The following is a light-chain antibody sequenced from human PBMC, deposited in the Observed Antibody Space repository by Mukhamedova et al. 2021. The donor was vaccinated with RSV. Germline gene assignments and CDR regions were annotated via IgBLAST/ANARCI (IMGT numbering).Light chain of an antibody. CDR2: FNSDGSH. J-gene: IGLJ3*02. CDR3: QTWGSPGTRV. V-gene: IGLV4-69*01. Sequence: FLMKFNSDGSHSKGDGIPDRFSGSTSGAERFLIISSLQSEDEADYYCQTWGSPGTRVFGGGTKLTVL.